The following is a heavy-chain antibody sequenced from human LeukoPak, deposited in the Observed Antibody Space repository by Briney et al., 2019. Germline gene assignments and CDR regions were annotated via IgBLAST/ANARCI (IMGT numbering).Heavy chain of an antibody. CDR2: NNPNSGGT. V-gene: IGHV1-2*02. CDR3: AREVVYDFWSGYSDDY. CDR1: GYTFTGYY. Sequence: ASVKVSCKASGYTFTGYYMHWVRQAPGQGLEWMGWNNPNSGGTNYAQKFQGRVTMTRDTSISTAYMELSRLRSDDTAVYYCAREVVYDFWSGYSDDYWGQGTLVTVSS. J-gene: IGHJ4*02. D-gene: IGHD3-3*01.